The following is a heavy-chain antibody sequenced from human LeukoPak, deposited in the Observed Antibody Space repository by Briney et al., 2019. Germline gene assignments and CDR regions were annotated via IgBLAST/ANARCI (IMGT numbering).Heavy chain of an antibody. CDR3: AREAGTVSFDY. CDR2: ISSSGSAI. CDR1: GFTFSDYY. Sequence: GGSLRLSCSASGFTFSDYYMSWIRQAPGKGLEWVSYISSSGSAIYYADSVKGRFTISRDNAKNSLYLQMNSLRAEDTAVYYCAREAGTVSFDYWGQGTLVTVSS. J-gene: IGHJ4*02. V-gene: IGHV3-11*01. D-gene: IGHD6-13*01.